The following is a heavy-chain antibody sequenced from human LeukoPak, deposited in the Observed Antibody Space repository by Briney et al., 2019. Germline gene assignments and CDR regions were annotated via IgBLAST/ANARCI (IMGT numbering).Heavy chain of an antibody. CDR3: ARNELDYFDY. J-gene: IGHJ4*02. Sequence: TLSLTCAVYGGSFSGYYWSWIRQPPGKALEWLARIDWDDDKFYSTSLKTRLTISKDTSKNQVVLTMTNMDPVDTATYYCARNELDYFDYWGQGTLVTVSS. CDR2: IDWDDDK. V-gene: IGHV2-70*16. CDR1: GGSFSGYY. D-gene: IGHD1-1*01.